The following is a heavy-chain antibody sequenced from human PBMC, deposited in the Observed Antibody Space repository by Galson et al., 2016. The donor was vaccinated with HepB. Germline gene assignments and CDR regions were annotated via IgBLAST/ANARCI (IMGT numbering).Heavy chain of an antibody. Sequence: SLRLSCAASGFVFNSYVMSWVRQAPGKGLEWVSAIGGSSGATYYADSGKGRCTISRDNSKNTLFLQMNSLRAEDTAVYYCAKDWSTISLDYFDSWGQGTLVTVSS. V-gene: IGHV3-23*01. CDR2: IGGSSGAT. CDR3: AKDWSTISLDYFDS. D-gene: IGHD3-3*01. CDR1: GFVFNSYV. J-gene: IGHJ4*02.